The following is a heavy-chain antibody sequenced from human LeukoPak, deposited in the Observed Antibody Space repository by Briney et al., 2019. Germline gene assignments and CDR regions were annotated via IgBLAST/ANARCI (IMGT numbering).Heavy chain of an antibody. CDR2: MNPNSGNT. V-gene: IGHV1-8*01. CDR1: GYTFTSYD. D-gene: IGHD2-15*01. J-gene: IGHJ5*02. CDR3: ARRQVVGNWFDP. Sequence: VASVKVSCKASGYTFTSYDINWVRQATGQGLEWMGWMNPNSGNTGYAQKFQGRVTMTRNTSISTAYMELSSLRSEDTAVYYCARRQVVGNWFDPWGQGTLVTVSS.